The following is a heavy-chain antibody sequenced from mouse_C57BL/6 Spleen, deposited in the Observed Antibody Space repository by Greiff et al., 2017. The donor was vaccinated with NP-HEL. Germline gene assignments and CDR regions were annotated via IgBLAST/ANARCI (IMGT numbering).Heavy chain of an antibody. CDR1: GYSITSGYY. CDR2: ISYDGSN. CDR3: ARDGIYYYGSSYFDY. D-gene: IGHD1-1*01. J-gene: IGHJ2*01. Sequence: ESGPGLVKPSQSLSLTCSVTGYSITSGYYWNWIRQFPGNKLEWMGYISYDGSNNYNPSLKNRISITRDTSKNQFFLKLNSVTTEDTATYYCARDGIYYYGSSYFDYWGQGTTLTVSS. V-gene: IGHV3-6*01.